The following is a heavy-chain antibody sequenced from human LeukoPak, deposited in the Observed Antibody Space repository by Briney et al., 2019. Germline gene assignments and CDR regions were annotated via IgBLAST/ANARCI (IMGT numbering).Heavy chain of an antibody. CDR2: INSDGSST. V-gene: IGHV3-74*01. J-gene: IGHJ4*02. CDR1: GFTFSSYW. D-gene: IGHD3-10*01. Sequence: GGSLRLSCAASGFTFSSYWMHWVRQAPGKGLVWVSRINSDGSSTSYADSVKGRFTISRDNAKNTLYLQMNSLRAEDTAVYYCAREHLSIGFGESFDYWGQGTLVTVSS. CDR3: AREHLSIGFGESFDY.